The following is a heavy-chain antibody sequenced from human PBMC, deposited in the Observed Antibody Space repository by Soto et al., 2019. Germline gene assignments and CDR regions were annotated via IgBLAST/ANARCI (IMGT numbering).Heavy chain of an antibody. J-gene: IGHJ4*02. Sequence: PSETLFLTCTVSGGSIGSYYWSWIRQPPGKGLEWIGYIYYSGSTNYNPSLKSRVTISVDTSKNQFSLKLSSVTAADTAVYYCAYSSTPFDYWGQGTLVTVS. CDR1: GGSIGSYY. CDR2: IYYSGST. V-gene: IGHV4-59*08. CDR3: AYSSTPFDY. D-gene: IGHD6-13*01.